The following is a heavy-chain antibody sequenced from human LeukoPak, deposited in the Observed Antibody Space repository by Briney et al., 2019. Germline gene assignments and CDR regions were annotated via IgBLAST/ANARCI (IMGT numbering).Heavy chain of an antibody. Sequence: GGCLRLSCAASGFTFSSYDMAWVRQATGRGLEWDSAIVTAGDTYYPGSVKGRFTISRENAKNSLYLQMNSLRAGDTDVYYCARFRIAAAGYGMDVWGQGTTVTVSS. J-gene: IGHJ6*02. CDR2: IVTAGDT. V-gene: IGHV3-13*01. CDR1: GFTFSSYD. D-gene: IGHD6-13*01. CDR3: ARFRIAAAGYGMDV.